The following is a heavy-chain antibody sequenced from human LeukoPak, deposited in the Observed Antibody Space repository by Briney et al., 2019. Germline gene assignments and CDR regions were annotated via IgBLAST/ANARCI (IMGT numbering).Heavy chain of an antibody. D-gene: IGHD5-18*01. V-gene: IGHV3-30*02. Sequence: GGSLRLSCVASGFTFSTYGMHWVRQAPGRGLDWVAFIWYDGTNKYYADSVKGRFIISRDNSKNTLYLQMNSLRHEDTAVYYCAKSYSYGYDYWGQGTLVTVSS. J-gene: IGHJ4*02. CDR3: AKSYSYGYDY. CDR2: IWYDGTNK. CDR1: GFTFSTYG.